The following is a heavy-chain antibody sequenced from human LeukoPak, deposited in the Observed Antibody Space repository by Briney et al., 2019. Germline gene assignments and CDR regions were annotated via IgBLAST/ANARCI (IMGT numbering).Heavy chain of an antibody. J-gene: IGHJ6*03. V-gene: IGHV4-34*01. CDR1: GGSFSGYY. Sequence: SETLSLTCAVYGGSFSGYYWSWIRQPPGKGLEWIGEINHSGSTNYNPSLKSRVTISVDTSKNQFSLKLSSVTAADTAVYYCARSRRDRYYYHYYYMDVWGKGTTVTVSS. CDR3: ARSRRDRYYYHYYYMDV. D-gene: IGHD3-22*01. CDR2: INHSGST.